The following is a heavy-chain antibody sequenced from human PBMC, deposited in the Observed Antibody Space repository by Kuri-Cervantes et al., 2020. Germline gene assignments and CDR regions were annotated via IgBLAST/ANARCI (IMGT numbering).Heavy chain of an antibody. D-gene: IGHD6-13*01. CDR1: GYTFTSYY. V-gene: IGHV1-8*02. J-gene: IGHJ6*02. CDR3: ARGRIDSSWYYYYGMDV. Sequence: ASVKVSCKASGYTFTSYYMHWVRQAPGQGLEWMGWMNPNSGNTGYAQKFQGRVTMTRNTSISTAYMELSSLRSEDTAVYYCARGRIDSSWYYYYGMDVWGQGTTVTVSS. CDR2: MNPNSGNT.